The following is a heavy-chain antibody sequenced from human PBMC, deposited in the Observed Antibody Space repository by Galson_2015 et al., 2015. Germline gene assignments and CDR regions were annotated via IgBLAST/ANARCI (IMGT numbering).Heavy chain of an antibody. CDR2: ISADNVNT. D-gene: IGHD4-17*01. V-gene: IGHV1-18*01. J-gene: IGHJ2*01. Sequence: SVKVSCKASGYTFTTSGISWVRQAPGQGLEWMGWISADNVNTNSAQKFQGRVTMTTDTSTSTAYMELRSLRSDDTAVYYCARELSTVTNWYFDLWGRGTLVTVSS. CDR3: ARELSTVTNWYFDL. CDR1: GYTFTTSG.